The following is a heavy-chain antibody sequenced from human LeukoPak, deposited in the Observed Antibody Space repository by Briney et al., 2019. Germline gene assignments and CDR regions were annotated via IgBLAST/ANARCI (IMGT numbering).Heavy chain of an antibody. CDR3: ARDGATAGYYYYGMDV. CDR2: INPSGGST. J-gene: IGHJ6*02. Sequence: ASVKVSCKASGYTFTSYYMHWVRQAPGQGLEWMGIINPSGGSTSYAQKFQGRVTMTRDTSTSTVYMELSSLRSEDTAVYYCARDGATAGYYYYGMDVWGQGTTVTVSS. D-gene: IGHD1-14*01. CDR1: GYTFTSYY. V-gene: IGHV1-46*01.